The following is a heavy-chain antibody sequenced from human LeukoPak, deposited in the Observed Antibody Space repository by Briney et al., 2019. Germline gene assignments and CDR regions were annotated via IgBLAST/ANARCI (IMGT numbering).Heavy chain of an antibody. J-gene: IGHJ4*02. Sequence: ASVKVSCKASGYTFTSYGISWVRQAPGQGLEWMGWISAYNGNTNHAQKLQGRVTMTTDTSTSTAYMELRSLRSDDTAVYYCARLEPITMVRGVIMRYFDYWGQGTLVTVSS. CDR2: ISAYNGNT. V-gene: IGHV1-18*01. D-gene: IGHD3-10*01. CDR3: ARLEPITMVRGVIMRYFDY. CDR1: GYTFTSYG.